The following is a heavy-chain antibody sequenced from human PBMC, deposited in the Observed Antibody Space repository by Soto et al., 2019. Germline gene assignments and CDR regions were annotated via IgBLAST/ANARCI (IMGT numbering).Heavy chain of an antibody. V-gene: IGHV6-1*01. CDR3: ARYVDIVATVPGYYYYGMDV. D-gene: IGHD5-12*01. Sequence: PSQTLSLTCDISGDSVSSNSAAWNWIRQSPSRGLEWLGRTYYRSKWYNDYAVSVRSRITINPDTSKNQFSLQLNSVTPEDTAVYYCARYVDIVATVPGYYYYGMDVWGQGTTVTVS. CDR1: GDSVSSNSAA. CDR2: TYYRSKWYN. J-gene: IGHJ6*02.